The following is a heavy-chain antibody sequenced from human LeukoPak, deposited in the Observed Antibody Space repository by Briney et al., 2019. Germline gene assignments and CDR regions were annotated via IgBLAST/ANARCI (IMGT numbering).Heavy chain of an antibody. CDR3: ARGGRFGEYFDF. D-gene: IGHD2-21*01. J-gene: IGHJ4*02. Sequence: PSETLSLTCTVYGVSLSGFYWSWIRQSPEKGLQWIGELNDSGRPKYNPSLRNRATMSQDTSENQFSLILNSLTAADTAVYFCARGGRFGEYFDFWGQGTLVAVSS. CDR1: GVSLSGFY. CDR2: LNDSGRP. V-gene: IGHV4-34*01.